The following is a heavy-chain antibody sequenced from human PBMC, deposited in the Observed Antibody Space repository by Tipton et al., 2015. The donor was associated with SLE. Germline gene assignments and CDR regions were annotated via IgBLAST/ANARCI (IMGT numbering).Heavy chain of an antibody. D-gene: IGHD1-14*01. CDR1: GDSINSYY. Sequence: LRLSCTVSGDSINSYYWSWIRQPPGEGLERIGYIYYREGTNYSPSLKSRVTISLDASKNQFSLSLYSVTVDDTAVYYCARQGTGFGSGRDDYWGQGILVTVSS. V-gene: IGHV4-59*08. CDR2: IYYREGT. CDR3: ARQGTGFGSGRDDY. J-gene: IGHJ4*02.